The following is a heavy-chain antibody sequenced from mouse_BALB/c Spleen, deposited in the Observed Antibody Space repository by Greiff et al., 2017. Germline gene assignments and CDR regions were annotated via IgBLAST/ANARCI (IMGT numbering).Heavy chain of an antibody. J-gene: IGHJ1*01. CDR1: GYAFSSSW. D-gene: IGHD2-2*01. Sequence: QVQLQQSGPELVKPGASVKISCKASGYAFSSSWMNWVKQRPGQGLEWIGRIYPGDGDTNYNGKFKGKATLTADKSSSTAYMQLSSLTSVDSAVYFCARGLRRNFDVWGAGTTVTVSS. CDR2: IYPGDGDT. CDR3: ARGLRRNFDV. V-gene: IGHV1-82*01.